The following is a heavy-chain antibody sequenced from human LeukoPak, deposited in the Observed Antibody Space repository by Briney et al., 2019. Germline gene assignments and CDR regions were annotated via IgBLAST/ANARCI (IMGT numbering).Heavy chain of an antibody. CDR3: ARVSDWFDP. D-gene: IGHD5/OR15-5a*01. CDR2: IYYSGST. V-gene: IGHV4-39*01. J-gene: IGHJ5*02. CDR1: GGSISSSSYY. Sequence: SETLSLTCTVSGGSISSSSYYWGWIRQPPGKGLELIGSIYYSGSTYYNPSLKSRVTISVDTSKNQFSLKLSSVTAADTAVYYCARVSDWFDPWGQGTLVTVSS.